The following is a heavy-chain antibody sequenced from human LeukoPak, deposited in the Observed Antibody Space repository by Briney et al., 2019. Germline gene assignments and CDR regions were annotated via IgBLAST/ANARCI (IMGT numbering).Heavy chain of an antibody. CDR2: IYYSGST. CDR3: ARGDRYYDILTGYYVSWFDP. Sequence: PSETLSLTCTVSGGSISSYYWSWIRQPPGKGLEWIGYIYYSGSTNYNPSLKSRVTISVDTSKNQFSLKLSSVTAADTAVYYCARGDRYYDILTGYYVSWFDPWGQGTLVTVSS. CDR1: GGSISSYY. V-gene: IGHV4-59*01. J-gene: IGHJ5*02. D-gene: IGHD3-9*01.